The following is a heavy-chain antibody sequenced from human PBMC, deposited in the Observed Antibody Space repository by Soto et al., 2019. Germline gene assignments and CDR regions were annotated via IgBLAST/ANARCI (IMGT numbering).Heavy chain of an antibody. D-gene: IGHD2-15*01. J-gene: IGHJ6*02. V-gene: IGHV1-69*06. CDR3: AGGYCSGGSCYLRRDYYYYYGMDV. CDR2: IIPIFGTA. Sequence: QVQLVQSGAEVKKPGSSVKVSCKASGGTFSSYAISWVRQAPGQGLEWMGAIIPIFGTANYAQKFQGRVTITADKSTSTAYMELSSLRSEDTAVYYCAGGYCSGGSCYLRRDYYYYYGMDVWGQGTTVTVSS. CDR1: GGTFSSYA.